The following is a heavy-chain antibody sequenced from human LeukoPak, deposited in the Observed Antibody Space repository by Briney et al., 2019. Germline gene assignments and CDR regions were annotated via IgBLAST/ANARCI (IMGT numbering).Heavy chain of an antibody. Sequence: SCKASGFTFSSYGMHWVRQAPGKGLEWVAVIWYGGSNKYYADSVKGRFTISRDNSKNTLYLQMNSLRAEDTAVYYCARGRSGYGRYYYYYYYMDVWGKGTTVTVSS. CDR3: ARGRSGYGRYYYYYYYMDV. V-gene: IGHV3-33*01. J-gene: IGHJ6*03. CDR1: GFTFSSYG. CDR2: IWYGGSNK. D-gene: IGHD5-12*01.